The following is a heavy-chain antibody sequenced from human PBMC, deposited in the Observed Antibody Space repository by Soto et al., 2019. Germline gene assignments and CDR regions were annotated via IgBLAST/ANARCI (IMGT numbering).Heavy chain of an antibody. V-gene: IGHV4-34*01. CDR1: GGSFSDYY. CDR2: VKHGGSN. CDR3: ARVLNRRVLRGVMKRGWFDP. J-gene: IGHJ5*02. D-gene: IGHD3-10*01. Sequence: QMQLQEWGAGLLKPSETLSLTCAVYGGSFSDYYWTWIRQSPGKGLEWIGEVKHGGSNNYNPSLKSRVTISVDTSKNQFSLNLTSVTAADTAVYYCARVLNRRVLRGVMKRGWFDPWGQGVLVTVSS.